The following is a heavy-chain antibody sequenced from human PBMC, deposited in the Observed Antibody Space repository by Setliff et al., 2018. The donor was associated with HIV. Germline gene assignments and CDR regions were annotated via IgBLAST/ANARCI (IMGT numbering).Heavy chain of an antibody. Sequence: ASETLSLTCTVSGGSISSGGYYWSWIRQPAGKGLEWIGRIYTTGITNYIPSLKSRVTISLDTSKNQFSLKLTSVTAADTAVYYCARGPRPVDVDYYYMDVWGKGTTVTVSS. CDR2: IYTTGIT. J-gene: IGHJ6*03. CDR1: GGSISSGGYY. CDR3: ARGPRPVDVDYYYMDV. V-gene: IGHV4-61*02.